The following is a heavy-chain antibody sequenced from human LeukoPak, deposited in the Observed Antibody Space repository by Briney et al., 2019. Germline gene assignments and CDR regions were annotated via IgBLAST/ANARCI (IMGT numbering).Heavy chain of an antibody. CDR1: GGYIITSGHY. J-gene: IGHJ5*02. D-gene: IGHD4-23*01. V-gene: IGHV4-39*07. CDR2: IYYTGIT. CDR3: ARERSSSGGHSWFDP. Sequence: PSETLSLTCTVSGGYIITSGHYWGWIRQPPGKGLEWIGSIYYTGITSTNPFFRSRMSISVDTSKNQFSLKRTSVTAADAAVYCARERSSSGGHSWFDPWGQGTLVTVSS.